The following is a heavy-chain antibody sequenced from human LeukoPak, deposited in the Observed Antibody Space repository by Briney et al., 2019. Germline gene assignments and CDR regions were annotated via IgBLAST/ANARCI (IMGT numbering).Heavy chain of an antibody. CDR1: GGSFSGYY. D-gene: IGHD1-7*01. CDR3: ARLNGTPPYNWFDP. CDR2: INHSGST. V-gene: IGHV4-34*01. J-gene: IGHJ5*02. Sequence: PSETLSLTCAVSGGSFSGYYWSWIRQPPGKGLEWIGEINHSGSTNYNPSLKSRVTISVDTSKNQFSLKLSSVTAADPAVYYCARLNGTPPYNWFDPWGQGTLVTVSS.